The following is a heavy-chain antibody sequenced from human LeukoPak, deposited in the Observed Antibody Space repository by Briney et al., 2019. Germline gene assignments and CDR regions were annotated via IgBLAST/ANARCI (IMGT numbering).Heavy chain of an antibody. J-gene: IGHJ3*02. D-gene: IGHD3-10*01. CDR1: GYSISSGYY. CDR2: IFYSGST. V-gene: IGHV4-38-2*02. CDR3: AKSNGYGLIDI. Sequence: SETLSLTCTVSGYSISSGYYWGWIRQPPGKGLEWIGNIFYSGSTYYGPSLRSRLTISLDTSRNQFSLKLNSVTAADTAVYYCAKSNGYGLIDIWGQGTMVTVSS.